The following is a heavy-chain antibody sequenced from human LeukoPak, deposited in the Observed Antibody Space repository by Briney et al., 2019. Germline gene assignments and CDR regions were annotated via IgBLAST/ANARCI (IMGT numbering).Heavy chain of an antibody. J-gene: IGHJ5*02. CDR1: GFTFSIYA. CDR3: AKEKVFTIFGVVNNWFDP. Sequence: GGSLRLSCAASGFTFSIYAMSWVRQAPGKGLEWVSAISGSGGSTYYADSVKGRFTISRDNSKNTLYLQMNSLRAEDTAVYYCAKEKVFTIFGVVNNWFDPWGQGTLVTVSS. V-gene: IGHV3-23*01. D-gene: IGHD3-3*01. CDR2: ISGSGGST.